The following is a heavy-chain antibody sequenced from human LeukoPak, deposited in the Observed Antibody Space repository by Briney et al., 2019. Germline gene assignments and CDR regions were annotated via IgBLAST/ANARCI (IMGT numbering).Heavy chain of an antibody. CDR3: ARDLPMVRGVI. Sequence: PSETLSLTCTVSGGSISSGSYYWSWIRQPAGKGLEWIGRIYTSGSTNYNPSLKSRVTISVDTSKNQFSLKLSSVTAADTAVYYCARDLPMVRGVIWGQGTQVTVSS. D-gene: IGHD3-10*01. V-gene: IGHV4-61*02. CDR1: GGSISSGSYY. CDR2: IYTSGST. J-gene: IGHJ4*02.